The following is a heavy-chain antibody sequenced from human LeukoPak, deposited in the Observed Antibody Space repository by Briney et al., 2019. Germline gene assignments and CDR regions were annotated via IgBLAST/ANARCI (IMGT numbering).Heavy chain of an antibody. CDR1: GGSISSYY. CDR2: IYTSGST. D-gene: IGHD6-19*01. J-gene: IGHJ3*02. CDR3: ARDRPIAVAGDDAFDI. V-gene: IGHV4-4*07. Sequence: SETLSLTCTVSGGSISSYYWSRIRQPAGKGLEWIGRIYTSGSTNYNPSLKSRVTMSVDTSKNQFSLKLSSVTAADTAVYYCARDRPIAVAGDDAFDIWGQGTMVTVSS.